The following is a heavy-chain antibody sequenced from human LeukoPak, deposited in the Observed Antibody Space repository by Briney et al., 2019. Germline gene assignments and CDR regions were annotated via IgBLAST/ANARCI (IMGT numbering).Heavy chain of an antibody. J-gene: IGHJ6*02. V-gene: IGHV3-23*01. CDR3: AKVFCGGDCYSHYYYYGMDV. D-gene: IGHD2-21*02. CDR2: ISGSGGST. CDR1: GFTFSSYA. Sequence: GGSLRLPCAASGFTFSSYAMSWVRQAPGKGLEWVSAISGSGGSTYYADSVKGRFTISRDNSKNTLYLQMNSLRAEDTAVYYCAKVFCGGDCYSHYYYYGMDVWGQGTTVTVSS.